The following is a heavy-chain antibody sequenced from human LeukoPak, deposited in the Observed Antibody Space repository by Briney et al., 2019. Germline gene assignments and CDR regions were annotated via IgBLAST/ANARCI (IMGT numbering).Heavy chain of an antibody. V-gene: IGHV3-21*01. CDR3: ARESPVSPYDFWSGFRLASQDAFDI. J-gene: IGHJ3*02. CDR2: ISSSSSYI. Sequence: PGGSLRLSCAASGFTFSSYSMNWVRQAPGKGLEWVSSISSSSSYIYYADSVKGRFTISRDNAKNSLYLQMNSLRAEDTAVYYCARESPVSPYDFWSGFRLASQDAFDIWGQGTMVTVSS. D-gene: IGHD3-3*01. CDR1: GFTFSSYS.